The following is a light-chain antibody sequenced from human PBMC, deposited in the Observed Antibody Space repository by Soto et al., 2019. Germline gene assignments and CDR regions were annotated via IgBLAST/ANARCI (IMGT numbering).Light chain of an antibody. Sequence: QSVLTQAPSASATPGQRVTISCSGSTSNIGTNTVNWYQQLPGTAPKLLIYTNDQRPSGVPDRFSGSESGTSASLAISGLQSEDEADYYCAAWDDRLNGRVFGGGTKLTVL. CDR3: AAWDDRLNGRV. J-gene: IGLJ3*02. V-gene: IGLV1-44*01. CDR1: TSNIGTNT. CDR2: TND.